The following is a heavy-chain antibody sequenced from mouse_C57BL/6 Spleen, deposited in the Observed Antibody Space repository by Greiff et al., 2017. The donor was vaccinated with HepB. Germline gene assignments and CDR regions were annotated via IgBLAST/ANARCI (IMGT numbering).Heavy chain of an antibody. CDR3: AREGAQAAWFAY. CDR1: GYSFTGYY. V-gene: IGHV1-42*01. Sequence: VQLQQSGPELVKPGASVKISYKASGYSFTGYYMNWVKQSPEKSLEWIGEINPSTGGTTYNQKFKAKATLTVDKSSSTAYMQLKSLTSEDSAVYYCAREGAQAAWFAYWGQGTLVTVSA. D-gene: IGHD3-2*02. CDR2: INPSTGGT. J-gene: IGHJ3*01.